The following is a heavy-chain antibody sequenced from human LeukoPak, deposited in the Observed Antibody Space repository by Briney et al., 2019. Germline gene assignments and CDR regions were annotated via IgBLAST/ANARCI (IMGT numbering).Heavy chain of an antibody. CDR2: IASNGGTK. D-gene: IGHD2-2*02. J-gene: IGHJ4*02. V-gene: IGHV3-64*02. CDR3: AREYCTTNNCYNWGLGY. CDR1: GFSFNTYT. Sequence: GGSLRLSCAASGFSFNTYTMRWVRQAPGKGLEYVSGIASNGGTKYYAGSVKVRFTISRDNFKNTVYLQMDSLRTEDMAVYYCAREYCTTNNCYNWGLGYWGQGTPVTVSS.